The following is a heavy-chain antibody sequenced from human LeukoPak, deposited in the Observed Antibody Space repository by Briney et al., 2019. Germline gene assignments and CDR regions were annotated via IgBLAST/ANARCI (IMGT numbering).Heavy chain of an antibody. CDR2: IIPIFGTA. Sequence: GASVKVSCKASGGTFSSYAISWVRQAPGQGLEWMGGIIPIFGTANYAQKFQGRVTITTDESTSTAYMELSSLRSEDTAVYYCARDYSSGWPDALDIWGQGTMVTVSS. CDR1: GGTFSSYA. J-gene: IGHJ3*02. CDR3: ARDYSSGWPDALDI. D-gene: IGHD6-19*01. V-gene: IGHV1-69*05.